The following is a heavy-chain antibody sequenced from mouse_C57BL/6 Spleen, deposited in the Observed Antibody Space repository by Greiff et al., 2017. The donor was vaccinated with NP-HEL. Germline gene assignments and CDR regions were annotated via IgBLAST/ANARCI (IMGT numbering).Heavy chain of an antibody. D-gene: IGHD1-1*01. V-gene: IGHV1-54*01. Sequence: VQLQQSGAELVRPGTSVTVSCKASGYAFTNYLIEWVKQRPGQGLEWIGVINPGSGGTNYNEKFKGKATLTADKSSSTAYMQLSSLTSEDSAVYFCARFITTGGFAYWGQGTLVTVSA. CDR1: GYAFTNYL. J-gene: IGHJ3*01. CDR3: ARFITTGGFAY. CDR2: INPGSGGT.